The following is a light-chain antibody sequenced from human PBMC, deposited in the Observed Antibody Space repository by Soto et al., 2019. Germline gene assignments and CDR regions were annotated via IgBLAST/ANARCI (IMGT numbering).Light chain of an antibody. CDR3: QQYNNWPFT. J-gene: IGKJ3*01. CDR2: GAS. V-gene: IGKV3-15*01. CDR1: QSISSN. Sequence: EIVMTQSPATLSVSPGERATLSCRASQSISSNLAWYQQKPGQAPRLLIYGASTRATGIPATFSGSGSGTELTLTISRLQSEDFAVYYCQQYNNWPFTFGPGTKVDIK.